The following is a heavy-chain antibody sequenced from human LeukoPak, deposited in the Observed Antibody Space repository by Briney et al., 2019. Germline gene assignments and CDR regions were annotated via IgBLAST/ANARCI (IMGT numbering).Heavy chain of an antibody. CDR2: IIPIFGTA. CDR1: GGTFSSYA. J-gene: IGHJ6*03. CDR3: ARVGASIFGVVKPYYYYYMDV. V-gene: IGHV1-69*13. D-gene: IGHD3-3*01. Sequence: SVKVSCKASGGTFSSYAISWVRQAPGQGLEWMGGIIPIFGTANYAQKFQGRVTITADESTSTAYMELSSLRSEDTAVYYCARVGASIFGVVKPYYYYYMDVWGKGTTVTVSS.